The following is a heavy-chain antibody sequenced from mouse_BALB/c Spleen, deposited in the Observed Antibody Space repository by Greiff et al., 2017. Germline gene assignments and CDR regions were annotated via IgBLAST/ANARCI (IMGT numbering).Heavy chain of an antibody. CDR2: ISDGGSYT. CDR3: ARGGVYYFDY. CDR1: GFTFSDYY. V-gene: IGHV5-4*02. J-gene: IGHJ2*01. Sequence: EVKLQESGGGLVKPGGSLKLSCAASGFTFSDYYMYWVRQTPEKRLEWVATISDGGSYTYYPDSVKGRFTISRDNAKNNLYLQMSSLKSEDTAMYYCARGGVYYFDYWGQGTTLTVSS.